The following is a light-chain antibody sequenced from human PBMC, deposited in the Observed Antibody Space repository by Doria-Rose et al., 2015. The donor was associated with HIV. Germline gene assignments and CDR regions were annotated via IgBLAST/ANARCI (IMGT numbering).Light chain of an antibody. CDR3: HQYGTSWT. CDR1: QRFCSIY. V-gene: IGKV3-20*01. Sequence: EIVLTQSPGALSLFSGESATLSCRASQRFCSIYLGWYQQKPGQAPSLLIYDGSTKDTGIPDRISASGSGTDFTLTVNRLEPEDFALYYCHQYGTSWTFGQGTKVEI. CDR2: DGS. J-gene: IGKJ1*01.